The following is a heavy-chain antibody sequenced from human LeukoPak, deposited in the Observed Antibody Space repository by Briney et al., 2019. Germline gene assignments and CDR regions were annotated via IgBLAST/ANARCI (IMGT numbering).Heavy chain of an antibody. J-gene: IGHJ4*02. Sequence: GVLRLSCAACGFTFSSYSMNWVRQAPGKGLEWVSSISSSSSYIYYADSVKGRFTISRDNAKNSLYLQMNSLRAEDTAVYYCAREMKALAAAAADYWGQGTLVTVSS. CDR3: AREMKALAAAAADY. CDR2: ISSSSSYI. V-gene: IGHV3-21*01. D-gene: IGHD6-13*01. CDR1: GFTFSSYS.